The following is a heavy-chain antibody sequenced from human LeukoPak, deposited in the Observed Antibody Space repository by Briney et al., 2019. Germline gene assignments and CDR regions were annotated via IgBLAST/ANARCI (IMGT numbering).Heavy chain of an antibody. CDR1: GGSISSSSYY. Sequence: SETLSLTCTASGGSISSSSYYWGWIRQPPGKGLEWIGSIYYSGSTYYNPSLKSRVTISVDTSKNQFSLKLSSVTAADTAVYYCARQLPLQNYDFWSGYGFDYWGQGTLVTVSS. D-gene: IGHD3-3*01. V-gene: IGHV4-39*01. J-gene: IGHJ4*02. CDR3: ARQLPLQNYDFWSGYGFDY. CDR2: IYYSGST.